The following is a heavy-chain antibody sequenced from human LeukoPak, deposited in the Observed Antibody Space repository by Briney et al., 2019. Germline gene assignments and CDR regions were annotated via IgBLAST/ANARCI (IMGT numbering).Heavy chain of an antibody. CDR1: GGSISSYY. V-gene: IGHV4-59*01. CDR2: IYYSGST. D-gene: IGHD1-26*01. Sequence: SETLSLTCTVSGGSISSYYWSWIRQPPGKGLEWIGYIYYSGSTNYNPSLKSRVTISVDTSKNQFSLKLSSVTAADTAVYYCARETVGATQFDYWGQGTLVTVSS. CDR3: ARETVGATQFDY. J-gene: IGHJ4*02.